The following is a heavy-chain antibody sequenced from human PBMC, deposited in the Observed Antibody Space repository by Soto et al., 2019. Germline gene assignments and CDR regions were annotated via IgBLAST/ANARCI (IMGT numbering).Heavy chain of an antibody. CDR3: VRDGGDCGYRLTYYYYMGLDV. J-gene: IGHJ6*02. Sequence: QVQLVQSGAEEKQPGASVRVSCKTSGYDFSSYAMHWVRQAPGQRLEWMGWINIGSGRTEYSQNLQDRITITRDTSASTVYMDLSSLKSEETSVYFCVRDGGDCGYRLTYYYYMGLDVWGQGTTVTVSS. CDR1: GYDFSSYA. D-gene: IGHD2-21*02. V-gene: IGHV1-3*05. CDR2: INIGSGRT.